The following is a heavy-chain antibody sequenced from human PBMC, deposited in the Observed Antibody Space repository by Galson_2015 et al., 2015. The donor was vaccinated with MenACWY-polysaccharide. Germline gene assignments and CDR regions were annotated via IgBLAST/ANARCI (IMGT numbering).Heavy chain of an antibody. D-gene: IGHD6-6*01. V-gene: IGHV3-30-3*01. J-gene: IGHJ4*02. CDR3: ATHSSSSEIDY. CDR1: GFTFSSYA. CDR2: ISYDGSNK. Sequence: SLRLSCAASGFTFSSYAMHWVRQAPGKGLEWVAVISYDGSNKYYADSVKGRFTISRDNSKNTLYLQMNSLRAEDTAVYYCATHSSSSEIDYWGQGTLVTVSS.